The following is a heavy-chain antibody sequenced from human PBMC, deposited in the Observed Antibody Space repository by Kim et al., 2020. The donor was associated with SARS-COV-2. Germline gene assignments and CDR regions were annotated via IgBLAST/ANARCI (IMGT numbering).Heavy chain of an antibody. D-gene: IGHD5-12*01. Sequence: ASVKVSCKASGYTFTSYGISWVRQAPGQGLEWMGWISAYNGNTNYAQKLQGRVTMTTDTSTSTAYMELRSLRSDDTAVYYCARATYPQVGSGYDPTNWFDPWGQGTLVTVSS. CDR2: ISAYNGNT. CDR3: ARATYPQVGSGYDPTNWFDP. CDR1: GYTFTSYG. J-gene: IGHJ5*02. V-gene: IGHV1-18*01.